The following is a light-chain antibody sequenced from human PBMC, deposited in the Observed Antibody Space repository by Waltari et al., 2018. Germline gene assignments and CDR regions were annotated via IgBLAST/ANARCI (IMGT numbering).Light chain of an antibody. Sequence: QSALTQPASVSGSPGQSITISCTGTSSDVVAYAFVAWYQQHPGKAPKLMMYDVSNRPSGVSNRFSGSKSGNTASLTISGLQAEDEADYYCSSYTSSITVMFGGGTKVTVL. CDR1: SSDVVAYAF. CDR2: DVS. J-gene: IGLJ3*02. V-gene: IGLV2-14*01. CDR3: SSYTSSITVM.